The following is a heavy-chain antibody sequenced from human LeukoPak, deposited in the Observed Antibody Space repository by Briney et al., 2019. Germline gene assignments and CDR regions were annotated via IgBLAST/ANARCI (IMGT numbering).Heavy chain of an antibody. J-gene: IGHJ3*02. CDR2: IKQDGSEK. CDR3: AYEGADRAFDI. CDR1: GFTFSSYW. D-gene: IGHD3-16*01. Sequence: PGRSLRLSCAASGFTFSSYWMSWVRQAPGKGLEWVANIKQDGSEKYYVDSVKGRFTISRDNAKNSLYLQMNSLRAEDMALYYCAYEGADRAFDIWGQGTMVTVSS. V-gene: IGHV3-7*03.